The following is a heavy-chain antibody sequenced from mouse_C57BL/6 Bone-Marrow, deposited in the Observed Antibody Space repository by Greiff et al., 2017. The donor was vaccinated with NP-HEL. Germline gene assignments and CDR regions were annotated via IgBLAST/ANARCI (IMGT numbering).Heavy chain of an antibody. CDR2: IDPSDSYT. CDR1: GYTFTSYW. J-gene: IGHJ1*03. V-gene: IGHV1-69*01. D-gene: IGHD2-3*01. Sequence: QVQLQQSGAELVMPGASVKLSCKASGYTFTSYWMHWVKQRPGQGLEWIGEIDPSDSYTNYNQKFKGKSTLTVDKSSSTAYMQLSSLTSEDSAVYYCASGAGDGYYSWYFDVWGTGTTVTVSS. CDR3: ASGAGDGYYSWYFDV.